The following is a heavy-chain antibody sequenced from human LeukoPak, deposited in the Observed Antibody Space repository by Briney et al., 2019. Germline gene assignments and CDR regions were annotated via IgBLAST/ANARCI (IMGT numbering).Heavy chain of an antibody. J-gene: IGHJ3*02. CDR3: HLFGYYYDSSGSPNAFDI. Sequence: ASVTVSCTASGYTFTSYDINWVRQATGQGLEWMGWMNPNSGNTGYAQEFQGRVTMTRNTSISTAYMELSSLRSEDTAVYYCHLFGYYYDSSGSPNAFDIWGQGTMVTVSS. D-gene: IGHD3-22*01. CDR1: GYTFTSYD. CDR2: MNPNSGNT. V-gene: IGHV1-8*01.